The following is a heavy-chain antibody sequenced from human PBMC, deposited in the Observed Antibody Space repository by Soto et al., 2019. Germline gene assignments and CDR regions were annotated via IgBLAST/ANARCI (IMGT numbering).Heavy chain of an antibody. Sequence: EVQLLESGGGLVQPGGSLRLSCAASGFTFGSYAMSWVRLAPGKGLEWVSAISDSGTYTYYADSVKGRFTISRDNSKNTLYLQMVSLRAEDTAIYYCAKEYYDFSGYPYFPHWGQGTLVTVSS. J-gene: IGHJ1*01. CDR1: GFTFGSYA. D-gene: IGHD3-22*01. CDR3: AKEYYDFSGYPYFPH. V-gene: IGHV3-23*01. CDR2: ISDSGTYT.